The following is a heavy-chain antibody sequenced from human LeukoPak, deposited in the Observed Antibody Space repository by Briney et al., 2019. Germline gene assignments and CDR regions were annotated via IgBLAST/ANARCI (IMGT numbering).Heavy chain of an antibody. CDR2: ISSDGNSK. J-gene: IGHJ4*02. CDR1: GFSFSSYS. D-gene: IGHD5-12*01. V-gene: IGHV3-30*09. Sequence: PGGSLRLSCAASGFSFSSYSIHWDRQAPGKGLEWVAVISSDGNSKNFALSVKGRFAISRDNSKNTLFLQMNNLRSEDTALYYCVSPTADYPFLYYFDSWGQGTLVTVSS. CDR3: VSPTADYPFLYYFDS.